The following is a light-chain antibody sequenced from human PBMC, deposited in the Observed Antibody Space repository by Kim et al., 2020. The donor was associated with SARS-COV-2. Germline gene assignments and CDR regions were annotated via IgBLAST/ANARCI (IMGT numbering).Light chain of an antibody. CDR2: DVS. CDR1: SRDIGGYNY. Sequence: GQSITISCTGTSRDIGGYNYVSWYQQHPGKAPKLMIYDVSTRPSGVSNRFSGSKSGNTASLAISGLQAEDEADYYCSSYTSSNTVIFGGGTQLTIL. CDR3: SSYTSSNTVI. J-gene: IGLJ2*01. V-gene: IGLV2-14*03.